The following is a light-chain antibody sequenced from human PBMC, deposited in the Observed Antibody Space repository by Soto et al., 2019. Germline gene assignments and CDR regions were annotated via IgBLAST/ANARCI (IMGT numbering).Light chain of an antibody. CDR3: QSYDSSLSGWV. CDR1: SSHIGAGYD. Sequence: QAVVTQPPSVSGAPGQRVTISCTGSSSHIGAGYDVHWYQQLPGTAPKVLIYGNTNRPSGVPDRFSGSKSGTSASLAITGLQAEDEADYYCQSYDSSLSGWVFGGGTQLTVL. V-gene: IGLV1-40*01. CDR2: GNT. J-gene: IGLJ3*02.